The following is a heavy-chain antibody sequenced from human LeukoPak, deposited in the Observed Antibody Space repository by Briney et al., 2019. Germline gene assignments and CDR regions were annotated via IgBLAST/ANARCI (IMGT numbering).Heavy chain of an antibody. D-gene: IGHD6-19*01. CDR3: ARSDSSGWSEQHGGFDY. J-gene: IGHJ4*02. CDR2: IYYSGST. V-gene: IGHV4-39*07. Sequence: SETLSLTCTVSGGSISSSSYYWGWIRQPPGKGLEWIGSIYYSGSTYYNPSLKSRVTISVDTSKNQFSLKLSSVTAADTAVYYCARSDSSGWSEQHGGFDYWGQGTLVTVSS. CDR1: GGSISSSSYY.